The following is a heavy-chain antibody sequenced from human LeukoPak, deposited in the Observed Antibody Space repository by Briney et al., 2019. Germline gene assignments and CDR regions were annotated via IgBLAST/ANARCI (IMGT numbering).Heavy chain of an antibody. CDR1: GGSFSGYY. CDR2: INHSGST. D-gene: IGHD3-10*01. J-gene: IGHJ4*02. V-gene: IGHV4-34*01. CDR3: ASDGGVGFDY. Sequence: SETLSLTCAVYGGSFSGYYWSWIRQPPGKGLEWIGEINHSGSTNYNPSLKSRVTISVDTSKNQFSLKLSSVTAADTAVYYCASDGGVGFDYWGQGTLVTVSS.